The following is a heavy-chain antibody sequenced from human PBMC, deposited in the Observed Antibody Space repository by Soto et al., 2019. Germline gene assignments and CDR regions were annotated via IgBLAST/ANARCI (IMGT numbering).Heavy chain of an antibody. J-gene: IGHJ5*02. CDR2: ISGSGDTT. CDR1: GLTFRSYA. Sequence: GGSLRLSCAASGLTFRSYAMSWVRRAAGKGLEWVSGISGSGDTTYYADAVKGRFTISRDNFKNTLYLQMNSLRAEDSAVYYCAKDGAGLVLYNWFDPWGQGTLVTVSS. D-gene: IGHD2-8*02. V-gene: IGHV3-23*01. CDR3: AKDGAGLVLYNWFDP.